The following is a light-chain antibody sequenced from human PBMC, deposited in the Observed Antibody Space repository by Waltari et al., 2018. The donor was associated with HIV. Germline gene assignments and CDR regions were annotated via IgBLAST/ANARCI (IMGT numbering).Light chain of an antibody. J-gene: IGLJ1*01. CDR2: SNN. V-gene: IGLV1-44*01. CDR3: AAWNDSLNGYV. CDR1: RSNIGSNN. Sequence: QSVLTQPPSASGTPGQRVTISCSGSRSNIGSNNVNWYQQLPGTAPKLVIYSNNQRPAGVPDRFSGSKSGTSASLAISGLQSEDVADYYCAAWNDSLNGYVFGTGTKVTVL.